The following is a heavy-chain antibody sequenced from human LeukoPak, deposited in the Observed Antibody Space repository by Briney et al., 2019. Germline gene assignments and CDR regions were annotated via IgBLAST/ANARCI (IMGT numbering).Heavy chain of an antibody. Sequence: GGSLRLSFAACAHTFNKFWMHWLRQAPGKGLVWVPRINSVGRNTTYADSVRGRFTIYRDNAKQTLYSQMNSVRVEDTAVYFCTRAFGMVGVTKAFDIWGQGTRVSVSS. D-gene: IGHD3-3*01. CDR3: TRAFGMVGVTKAFDI. CDR1: AHTFNKFW. CDR2: INSVGRNT. J-gene: IGHJ3*02. V-gene: IGHV3-74*01.